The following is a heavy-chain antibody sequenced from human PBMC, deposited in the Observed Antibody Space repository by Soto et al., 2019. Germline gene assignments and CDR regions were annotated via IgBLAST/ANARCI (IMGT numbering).Heavy chain of an antibody. V-gene: IGHV3-23*01. CDR2: ISGSGVST. Sequence: PGGSLRLSCTASAFTFSSCAMSWVRQAPGKGLEWVSAISGSGVSTYYADSVRGRFTISRDNSENTLYLLMNSLRTEDTAVYYCATSPSNIVATTDYWGQGTPVTVSS. CDR3: ATSPSNIVATTDY. CDR1: AFTFSSCA. D-gene: IGHD5-12*01. J-gene: IGHJ4*02.